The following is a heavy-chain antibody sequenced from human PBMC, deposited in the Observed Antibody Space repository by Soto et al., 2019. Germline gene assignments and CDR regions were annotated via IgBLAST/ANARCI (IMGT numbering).Heavy chain of an antibody. CDR3: VRVGVGGSGGSAMDV. CDR2: IDSDGNNP. V-gene: IGHV3-74*03. Sequence: EVQLVESGGGLVQPGGSLRLSCAASGFIFGTRWMHWVRQAPGKGPVWVSRIDSDGNNPKYADSVKGRFIISRDNAKNTLFLQMNSLSAEDTAVYYCVRVGVGGSGGSAMDVWGQGTAVTVSS. J-gene: IGHJ6*02. CDR1: GFIFGTRW. D-gene: IGHD6-19*01.